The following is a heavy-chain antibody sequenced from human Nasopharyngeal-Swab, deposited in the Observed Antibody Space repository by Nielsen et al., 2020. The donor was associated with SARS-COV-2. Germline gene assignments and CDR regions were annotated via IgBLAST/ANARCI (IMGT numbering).Heavy chain of an antibody. CDR2: IYWDDDK. V-gene: IGHV2-5*02. J-gene: IGHJ4*02. Sequence: WIRQPPGKALEWLALIYWDDDKRYSPSLKSRLTITKDTSKSQVVLTTTNMDPVDTATYYCARSQGGYSSGWYLWDYWGQGTLVTVSS. CDR3: ARSQGGYSSGWYLWDY. D-gene: IGHD6-19*01.